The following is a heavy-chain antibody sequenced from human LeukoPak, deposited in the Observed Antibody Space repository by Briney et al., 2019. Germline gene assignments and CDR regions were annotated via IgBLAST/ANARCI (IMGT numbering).Heavy chain of an antibody. D-gene: IGHD1-26*01. CDR1: GFTFSSYA. CDR2: ISYDGSNK. Sequence: GGSLRLSCAASGFTFSSYAMHWVRQAPGKGLEWVAVISYDGSNKYYADSVKGRFTISRDNSKNTLYLQMNSLRAEDTAVYYCARTYSGRHLRYRPGAFDIWGQGTMVTASS. J-gene: IGHJ3*02. CDR3: ARTYSGRHLRYRPGAFDI. V-gene: IGHV3-30-3*01.